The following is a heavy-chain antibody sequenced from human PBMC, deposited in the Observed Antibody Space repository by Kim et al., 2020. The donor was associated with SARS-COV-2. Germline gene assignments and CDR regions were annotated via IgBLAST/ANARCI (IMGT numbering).Heavy chain of an antibody. J-gene: IGHJ6*02. Sequence: ASVKVSCKASGYTFTSYGISWVRQAPGQGLEWMGWISAYNGNTNYAQKLQGRVTMTTDTSTSTAYMELRSLRSDDTAVYYCARDGLAGTGTGRQYYYYYGMDVWGQGTTVTVSS. CDR2: ISAYNGNT. D-gene: IGHD1-1*01. V-gene: IGHV1-18*01. CDR3: ARDGLAGTGTGRQYYYYYGMDV. CDR1: GYTFTSYG.